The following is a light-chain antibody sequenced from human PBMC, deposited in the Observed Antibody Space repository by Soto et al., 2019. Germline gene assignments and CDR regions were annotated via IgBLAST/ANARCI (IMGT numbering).Light chain of an antibody. V-gene: IGKV3-20*01. CDR2: ETS. Sequence: EIVLTQSPGTLSLSPGERATLSCRASQSVRSSDLAWYQQKPGQAPGLLMFETSSRATGVPDRFSGSGSGTDFTLTISRLEPEDFAVYYCQQYGSSPLTFGGGTKVEIK. CDR1: QSVRSSD. CDR3: QQYGSSPLT. J-gene: IGKJ4*01.